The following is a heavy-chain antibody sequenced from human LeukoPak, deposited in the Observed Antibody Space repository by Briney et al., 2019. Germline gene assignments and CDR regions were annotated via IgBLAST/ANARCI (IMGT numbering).Heavy chain of an antibody. J-gene: IGHJ5*02. CDR1: GFTFSSYS. V-gene: IGHV3-48*02. CDR3: ARGTSPFDP. CDR2: ITSSSSTI. Sequence: GGSLRLSCVASGFTFSSYSMNWVRQAPGKGLEWIPYITSSSSTIYYADSVKGRFTISRDNAKNSLYLQMNSLRDEDTAVYYCARGTSPFDPWGRGTLVTVSS.